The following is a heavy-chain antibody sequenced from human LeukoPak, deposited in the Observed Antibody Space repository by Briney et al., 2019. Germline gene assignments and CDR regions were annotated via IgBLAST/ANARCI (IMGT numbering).Heavy chain of an antibody. V-gene: IGHV4-59*08. CDR1: GGSISSYY. Sequence: NPSETLSLTCTVSGGSISSYYWSWIRQPPGKGLEWIGDIYYSGSTNYNPSLKSRVTISVDTSKNQFSLRLSSVTAADTAVYSSARLASGSYGPLTPFDYWGQGTLVTVSS. CDR3: ARLASGSYGPLTPFDY. D-gene: IGHD2-15*01. CDR2: IYYSGST. J-gene: IGHJ4*02.